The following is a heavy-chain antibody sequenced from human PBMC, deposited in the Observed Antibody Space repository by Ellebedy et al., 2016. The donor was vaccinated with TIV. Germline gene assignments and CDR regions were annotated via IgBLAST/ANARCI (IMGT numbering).Heavy chain of an antibody. CDR1: GYSFTSYW. V-gene: IGHV5-51*01. CDR2: IYPGDSDT. D-gene: IGHD3-22*01. Sequence: GESLKISCKGSGYSFTSYWIGWVRQMPGKGLEWMGIIYPGDSDTRYSPSFQGQVTILADKSISTAYLQWSSLKASDTAMYYCARHSDYYDSSGQDVDAFDIWGQGTMVTVSS. J-gene: IGHJ3*02. CDR3: ARHSDYYDSSGQDVDAFDI.